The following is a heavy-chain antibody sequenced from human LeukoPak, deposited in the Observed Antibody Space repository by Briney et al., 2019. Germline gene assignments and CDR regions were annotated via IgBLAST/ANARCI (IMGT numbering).Heavy chain of an antibody. CDR3: ARRRYCSSTSCYKNWFDP. J-gene: IGHJ5*02. Sequence: ASVKVSCKASGYTFTGYYMHWVRQAPGQGLEWMGWINPNSGGTNYAQKFQGRVTMTRDTSISTAYMELSRLRSDDTAVYYCARRRYCSSTSCYKNWFDPWGQGTLVTVSS. CDR1: GYTFTGYY. D-gene: IGHD2-2*01. V-gene: IGHV1-2*02. CDR2: INPNSGGT.